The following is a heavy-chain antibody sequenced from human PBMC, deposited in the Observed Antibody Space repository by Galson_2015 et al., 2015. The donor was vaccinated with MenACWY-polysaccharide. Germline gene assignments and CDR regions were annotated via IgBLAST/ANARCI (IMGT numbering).Heavy chain of an antibody. CDR1: GFSLSADW. CDR3: ARTIQWLVHFDL. J-gene: IGHJ4*02. V-gene: IGHV3-7*01. D-gene: IGHD6-19*01. CDR2: IRPDGGEM. Sequence: SLRLSCAASGFSLSADWMNWVHQIPGKGLEWVANIRPDGGEMFYVDSVKGRFTISRGNAKNSLYLQMNNLRAEDTAVYYCARTIQWLVHFDLWGQGTLVTVSS.